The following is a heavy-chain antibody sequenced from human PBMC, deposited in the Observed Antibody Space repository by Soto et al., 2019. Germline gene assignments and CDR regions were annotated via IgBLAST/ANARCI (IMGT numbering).Heavy chain of an antibody. CDR3: ARARGSYAENLDP. CDR1: GGTFSSYA. Sequence: SVKVSCRASGGTFSSYASSWVRQAPGQGLEWMGGIIPIFGKANYAQKFQGRVTITADESTSTAYMELSSLRSEDTAVYYCARARGSYAENLDPGGHGTLVTVS. J-gene: IGHJ5*02. V-gene: IGHV1-69*13. D-gene: IGHD1-26*01. CDR2: IIPIFGKA.